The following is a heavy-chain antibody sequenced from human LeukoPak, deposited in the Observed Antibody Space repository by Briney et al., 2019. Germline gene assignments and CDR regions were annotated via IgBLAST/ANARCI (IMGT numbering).Heavy chain of an antibody. CDR2: ISSDGSKN. D-gene: IGHD1-1*01. CDR1: GFTFSSYA. V-gene: IGHV3-30*18. CDR3: VKGLVQTTMSYSVDY. J-gene: IGHJ4*02. Sequence: GGSLRLSCAASGFTFSSYAMHWVRQTPGKGLEWVALISSDGSKNIYADPVKGRFTVSRDNSKNTLYLQMNSLRAEDTAVYYCVKGLVQTTMSYSVDYWGQGALVTVSS.